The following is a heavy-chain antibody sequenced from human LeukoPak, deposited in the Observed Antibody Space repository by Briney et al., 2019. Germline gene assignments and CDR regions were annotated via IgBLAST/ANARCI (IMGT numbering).Heavy chain of an antibody. V-gene: IGHV4-59*01. CDR3: ARDLRYYDSNSPDAFDI. J-gene: IGHJ3*02. D-gene: IGHD3-22*01. CDR1: GGSISSYY. Sequence: PSETLSLTCTVSGGSISSYYWSWIRQPPGKGLEWIGYIYYSGSTNYNPSLKSRVTISVDTSKNQFSLKLSSVTAADTAVYYCARDLRYYDSNSPDAFDIWGQGTMVTVSS. CDR2: IYYSGST.